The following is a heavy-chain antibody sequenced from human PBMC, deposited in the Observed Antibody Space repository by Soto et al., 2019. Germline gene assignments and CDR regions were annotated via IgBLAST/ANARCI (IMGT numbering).Heavy chain of an antibody. CDR2: ISYDGSNK. Sequence: PGGSMRLSCAACGLTFSSYGMHWVRQAPGKGLEWVAVISYDGSNKYYADSVKGRFTISRDNSKNTLYLQMNSLRAEDTAVYYCASTYYYDSSGPNYWGQGTLVTVSS. V-gene: IGHV3-30*03. J-gene: IGHJ4*02. D-gene: IGHD3-22*01. CDR1: GLTFSSYG. CDR3: ASTYYYDSSGPNY.